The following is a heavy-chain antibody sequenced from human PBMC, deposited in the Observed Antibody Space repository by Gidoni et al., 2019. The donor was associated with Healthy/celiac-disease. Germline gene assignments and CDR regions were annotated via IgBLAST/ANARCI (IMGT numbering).Heavy chain of an antibody. CDR3: ARGQLRLRYIDY. J-gene: IGHJ4*02. Sequence: QVQLQESGPGLVKPSQTLSLTCTVSGGSISSGSYYWSWIRQPAGKGLEWIGRIYTSGSTNYNPSLKSRVTISVDTSKNQFSLKLSSVTAADTAVYYCARGQLRLRYIDYWGQGTLVTVSS. CDR2: IYTSGST. V-gene: IGHV4-61*02. D-gene: IGHD4-17*01. CDR1: GGSISSGSYY.